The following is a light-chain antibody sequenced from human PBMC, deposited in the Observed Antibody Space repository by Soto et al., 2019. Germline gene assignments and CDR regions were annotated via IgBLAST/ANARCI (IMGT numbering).Light chain of an antibody. Sequence: QSVLTQPPSVSAAPGQSGTISCSGSSSNIWGNSVSWYQQLPGTAPKLLISDDDKRPSGIPDRFSGAKSGTSATLGITGFQTGHEADYYCVSWDSSLSAYVYGTGTKVT. J-gene: IGLJ1*01. CDR3: VSWDSSLSAYV. CDR1: SSNIWGNS. CDR2: DDD. V-gene: IGLV1-51*01.